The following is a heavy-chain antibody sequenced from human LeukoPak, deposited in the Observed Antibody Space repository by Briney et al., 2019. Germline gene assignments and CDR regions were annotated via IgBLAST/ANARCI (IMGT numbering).Heavy chain of an antibody. CDR3: ARHDRAADSFDI. J-gene: IGHJ3*02. CDR2: IYYSGTT. D-gene: IGHD3-22*01. CDR1: GGSISSSNYY. Sequence: PSGTLSLTCTVSGGSISSSNYYWGWIRQPPGSGLEWIGTIYYSGTTYYNPSLKSRATISVDTSKNHFSLKLRSVTAADTAVYYCARHDRAADSFDIWGQGTLVTVSS. V-gene: IGHV4-39*01.